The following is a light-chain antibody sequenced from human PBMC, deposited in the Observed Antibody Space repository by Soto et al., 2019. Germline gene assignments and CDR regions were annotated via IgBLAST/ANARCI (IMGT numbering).Light chain of an antibody. CDR3: QQSYNIPPT. J-gene: IGKJ5*01. CDR2: AAT. Sequence: DLQMTQSPSSLSASVGDRFTLTCRASQSISNYLNWYQKKEGMAPKLLIYAATTLQRGVPSRLSGSGYGTDLTITITSMQTEDFAIYFCQQSYNIPPTFGQGTRLEIK. CDR1: QSISNY. V-gene: IGKV1-39*01.